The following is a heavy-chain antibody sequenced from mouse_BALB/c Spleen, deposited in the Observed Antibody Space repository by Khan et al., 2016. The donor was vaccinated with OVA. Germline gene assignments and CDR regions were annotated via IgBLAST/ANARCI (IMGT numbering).Heavy chain of an antibody. J-gene: IGHJ2*01. V-gene: IGHV1-4*01. CDR3: ARSAFYGRSSYFDY. Sequence: QVQLQQSGAELARPGASVKMSRKASGYTFTSYTIHWVKQRPGQALEWIGYIDPSSGYTNYNQKFRDKATLTADKSSGTAYIQLSSLTSEDSAVHYCARSAFYGRSSYFDYWGPGTTLTVSS. D-gene: IGHD1-1*01. CDR1: GYTFTSYT. CDR2: IDPSSGYT.